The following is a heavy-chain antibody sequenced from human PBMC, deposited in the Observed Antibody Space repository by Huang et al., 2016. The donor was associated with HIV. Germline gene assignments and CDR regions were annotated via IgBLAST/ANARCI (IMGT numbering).Heavy chain of an antibody. D-gene: IGHD3-22*01. CDR3: ARERYYYDRSGYYTPVEYFHH. CDR2: ISGYNGKT. V-gene: IGHV1-18*01. J-gene: IGHJ1*01. Sequence: QVQLVQAGAEVKKPGDSVKVSCKASGYTFTNDAMNWVRQSRGQSLKWMGLISGYNGKTNPAQQVQGRGTMTKDTSTSTAYRELRSLTSYDTAVYYCARERYYYDRSGYYTPVEYFHHWGQGTLVTVSS. CDR1: GYTFTNDA.